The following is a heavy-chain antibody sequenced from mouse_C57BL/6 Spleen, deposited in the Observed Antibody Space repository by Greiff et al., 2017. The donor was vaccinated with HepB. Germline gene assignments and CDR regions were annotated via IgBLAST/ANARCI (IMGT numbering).Heavy chain of an antibody. V-gene: IGHV1-59*01. J-gene: IGHJ3*01. CDR3: AGWEAY. Sequence: QVQLQQPGAELVRPGTSVKLSCKASGYTFTSYWMHWVKQRPGQGLEWIGVIDPSDSYTNYNQKFKGKATLTVDTSSSTAYMQLSSLTSEDSAVYYCAGWEAYWGQGTLVTVSA. CDR2: IDPSDSYT. D-gene: IGHD4-1*01. CDR1: GYTFTSYW.